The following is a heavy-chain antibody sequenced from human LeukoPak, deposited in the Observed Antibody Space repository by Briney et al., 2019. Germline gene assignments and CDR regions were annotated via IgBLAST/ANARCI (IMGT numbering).Heavy chain of an antibody. V-gene: IGHV4-38-2*01. Sequence: SETLSLTCAVSGYSISSGYYWGWIRQPPGKGLEWIGSIYHSGSTYYNPSLKSRVTISVDTSKNQFSLKLSSVTAADTAVYYCAGARGYDFWSGYYAGNWFDPRGQGTLVTVSS. J-gene: IGHJ5*02. CDR1: GYSISSGYY. CDR3: AGARGYDFWSGYYAGNWFDP. D-gene: IGHD3-3*01. CDR2: IYHSGST.